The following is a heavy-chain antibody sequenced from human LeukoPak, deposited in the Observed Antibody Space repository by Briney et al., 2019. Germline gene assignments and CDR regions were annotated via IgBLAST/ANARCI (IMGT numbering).Heavy chain of an antibody. CDR2: IYTSGST. CDR1: GGSISSYY. V-gene: IGHV4-4*07. J-gene: IGHJ6*03. D-gene: IGHD3-9*01. CDR3: ARGGYFDWSYYYYMDV. Sequence: SETLSLTCTISGGSISSYYWSWIRQPAGKGLEWIGRIYTSGSTNYNPSLKSRVTMSVDTSKNQFSLKLSSVTAADTAVYYCARGGYFDWSYYYYMDVWGKGTTVTVSS.